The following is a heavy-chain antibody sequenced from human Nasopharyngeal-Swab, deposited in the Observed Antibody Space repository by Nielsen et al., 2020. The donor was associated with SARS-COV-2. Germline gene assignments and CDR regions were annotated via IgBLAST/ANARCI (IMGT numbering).Heavy chain of an antibody. D-gene: IGHD7-27*01. Sequence: GGSLRLSCAASEFTFRTYAMSWVRQAPGKGLEWVSAIGGVGSPTFYADSVKGRFTISRDNSENMLFLQMNSLTADDTAVYYCAKHSPHSPPGDRVFDYWGQGTLVTVSS. CDR1: EFTFRTYA. CDR3: AKHSPHSPPGDRVFDY. J-gene: IGHJ4*02. V-gene: IGHV3-23*01. CDR2: IGGVGSPT.